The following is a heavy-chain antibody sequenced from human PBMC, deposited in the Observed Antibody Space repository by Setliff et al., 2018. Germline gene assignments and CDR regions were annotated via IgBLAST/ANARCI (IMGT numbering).Heavy chain of an antibody. CDR3: AISSLSICTQRACQRTQDADL. D-gene: IGHD2-2*01. CDR2: ISTYNGIT. CDR1: GGTFSSSG. J-gene: IGHJ5*02. V-gene: IGHV1-18*01. Sequence: ASVKVSCKSSGGTFSSSGITWVRQAPGQGLEWMGWISTYNGITNYAQRFQDRVTMTTDTSSSAAYMELRSLRSDDTAVYYCAISSLSICTQRACQRTQDADLWGQGTRVTVSS.